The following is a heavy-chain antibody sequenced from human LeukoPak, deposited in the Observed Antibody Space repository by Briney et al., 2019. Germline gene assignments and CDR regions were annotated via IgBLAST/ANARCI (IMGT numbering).Heavy chain of an antibody. CDR2: ISGSGGST. V-gene: IGHV3-23*01. CDR1: GFTFSSYA. D-gene: IGHD3-10*01. CDR3: AKPLLLWFGELSLFGY. Sequence: GGSLRLSCAASGFTFSSYAMRWVRQAPGKGLEWVSAISGSGGSTYYADSVKGRFTISRDNSKNTLYLQMSSLRAEDTAVYYCAKPLLLWFGELSLFGYWGQGTLVTVSS. J-gene: IGHJ4*02.